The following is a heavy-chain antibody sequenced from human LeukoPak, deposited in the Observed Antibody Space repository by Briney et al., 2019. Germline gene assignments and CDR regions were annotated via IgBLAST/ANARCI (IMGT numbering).Heavy chain of an antibody. D-gene: IGHD6-6*01. CDR3: ARVAYSSSSSNRDY. Sequence: SGGSLRLSCAASGFTFSSYWMSWVRQAPGKGLDWVSGISGSADSTYYADSVKGRFTISRDSSKNTLYLQMNSLRAEDTAVYYCARVAYSSSSSNRDYWGQGTLVTVSS. CDR2: ISGSADST. V-gene: IGHV3-23*01. J-gene: IGHJ4*02. CDR1: GFTFSSYW.